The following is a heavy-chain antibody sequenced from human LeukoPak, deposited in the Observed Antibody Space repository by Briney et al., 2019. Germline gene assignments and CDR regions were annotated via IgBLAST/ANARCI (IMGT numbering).Heavy chain of an antibody. CDR2: MWYDGSNK. V-gene: IGHV3-33*01. J-gene: IGHJ4*02. D-gene: IGHD3-22*01. CDR1: GFTFSSYG. Sequence: PGGSLRLSCAASGFTFSSYGMHWVRQAPGKGLEWVAVMWYDGSNKYYADSVKGRFTISRDNSKNTLYLQMNSLRAEDTAVYYCARSSSGYYYPYFDYWGQGTLVTVSS. CDR3: ARSSSGYYYPYFDY.